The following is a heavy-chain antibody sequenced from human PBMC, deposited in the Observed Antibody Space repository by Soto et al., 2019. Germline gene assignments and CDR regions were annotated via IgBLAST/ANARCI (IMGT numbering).Heavy chain of an antibody. Sequence: QVQLQESGPGLVKPSETLSLTCTVSGDSVSNGNSYWSWIRQPPGKGLEWIGYTYYSGSTNYNPSLTSRVTISVDTSKTQCSLRLSSVTAADTAVYYCASGGAYYYYYGMDVWGQGTTVTVSS. CDR1: GDSVSNGNSY. V-gene: IGHV4-61*01. J-gene: IGHJ6*02. CDR2: TYYSGST. D-gene: IGHD3-10*01. CDR3: ASGGAYYYYYGMDV.